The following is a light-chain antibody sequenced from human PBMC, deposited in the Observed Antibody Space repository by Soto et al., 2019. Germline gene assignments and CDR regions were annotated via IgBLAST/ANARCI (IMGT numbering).Light chain of an antibody. CDR1: QSISNN. CDR3: HQYNNWPRAT. CDR2: RTS. Sequence: ETVMTQSPATLSVSPGERATLSCRASQSISNNLAWYQQKPGQSPRLIMFRTSTRATGVPARFSDSGSGTEFNITISSLQSEDFAVYYCHQYNNWPRATVGGGTKVDSK. J-gene: IGKJ4*01. V-gene: IGKV3-15*01.